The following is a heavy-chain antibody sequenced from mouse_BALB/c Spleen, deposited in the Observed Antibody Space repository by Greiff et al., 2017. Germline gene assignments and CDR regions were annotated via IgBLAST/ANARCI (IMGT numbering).Heavy chain of an antibody. D-gene: IGHD1-2*01. Sequence: QVQLQQSGAELVRPGTSVKVSCKASGYAFTNYLIEWVKQRPGQGLEWIGVINPGSGGTNYNEKFKGKATLTADKSSSTAYMQLSSLTSDDSAVYFCARFYYGYGWFDYWGQGTTLTVSS. CDR1: GYAFTNYL. CDR3: ARFYYGYGWFDY. CDR2: INPGSGGT. V-gene: IGHV1-54*01. J-gene: IGHJ2*01.